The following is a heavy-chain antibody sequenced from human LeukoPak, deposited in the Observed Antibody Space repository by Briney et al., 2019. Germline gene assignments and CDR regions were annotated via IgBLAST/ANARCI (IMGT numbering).Heavy chain of an antibody. D-gene: IGHD3-3*01. CDR3: AKERGFLEWFRQIGPDAFDI. V-gene: IGHV3-11*01. CDR2: ISSSGSTI. CDR1: GFTFSDYY. Sequence: GGSLRLSCAASGFTFSDYYMSWIRQAPGKGLEWVSYISSSGSTIYYADSVKGRFTISRDNAKNSLYLQMNSLRAEDTAVYYCAKERGFLEWFRQIGPDAFDIWGQGTMVTVSS. J-gene: IGHJ3*02.